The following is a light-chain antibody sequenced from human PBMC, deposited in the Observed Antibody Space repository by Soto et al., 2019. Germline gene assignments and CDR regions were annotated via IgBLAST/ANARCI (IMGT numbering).Light chain of an antibody. J-gene: IGKJ1*01. Sequence: EIVLTQSPGTLSLSPGERATLSCRASQSVSSNSLAWYQQKPGQPPRLLISEASSRATGIPDRFSGSGSGTDFALTISGLEPEDFAVYYCQRYGRSPPSWTFGQGTKVEIK. CDR3: QRYGRSPPSWT. CDR1: QSVSSNS. CDR2: EAS. V-gene: IGKV3-20*01.